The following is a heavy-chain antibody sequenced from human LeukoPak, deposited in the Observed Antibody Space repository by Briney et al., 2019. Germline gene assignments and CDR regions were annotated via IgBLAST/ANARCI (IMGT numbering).Heavy chain of an antibody. D-gene: IGHD4/OR15-4a*01. CDR1: GFTFNTFN. CDR2: IKEDGGET. V-gene: IGHV3-7*01. CDR3: ARRKEVQTTFDY. J-gene: IGHJ4*02. Sequence: GGSLRLSCAASGFTFNTFNMNWVRQAPGKGLEWVANIKEDGGETYYVDSVKGRFTISRDNAKNSLDLQMNSLRDEDTAVYYCARRKEVQTTFDYWGQGTLVTVSS.